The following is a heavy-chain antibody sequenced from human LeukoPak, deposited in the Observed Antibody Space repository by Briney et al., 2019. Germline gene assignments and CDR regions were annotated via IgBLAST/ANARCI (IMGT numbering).Heavy chain of an antibody. V-gene: IGHV4-34*01. Sequence: SETLSLTCAVYGGSFSGYYWSWIRQPPGKGLEWIGEINHSGSTNYNPSLKSRVTISVDTSKNQFSLKLSTVTAADTAVYYCARAYDFWSGYYRGFNWFDPWGQGTLVTVSS. CDR1: GGSFSGYY. D-gene: IGHD3-3*01. CDR3: ARAYDFWSGYYRGFNWFDP. J-gene: IGHJ5*02. CDR2: INHSGST.